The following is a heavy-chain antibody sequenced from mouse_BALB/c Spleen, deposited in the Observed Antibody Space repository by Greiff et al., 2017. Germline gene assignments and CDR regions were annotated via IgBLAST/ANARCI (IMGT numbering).Heavy chain of an antibody. CDR2: IWSGGST. Sequence: QVQLQQSGPGLVQPSQSLSITCTVSGFSLTSYGVHWVRQSPGKGLEWLGVIWSGGSTDYNAALKSRLSISKDNSKSQVFLKMNSLQTDDTARYYCARDWYGNYGYFDVWGAGTTVTVSS. V-gene: IGHV2-4-1*01. J-gene: IGHJ1*01. CDR1: GFSLTSYG. D-gene: IGHD2-10*02. CDR3: ARDWYGNYGYFDV.